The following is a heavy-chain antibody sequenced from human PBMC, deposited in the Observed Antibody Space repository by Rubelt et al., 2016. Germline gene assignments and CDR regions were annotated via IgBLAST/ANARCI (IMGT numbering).Heavy chain of an antibody. J-gene: IGHJ3*02. D-gene: IGHD2-15*01. CDR3: AREVVAHPPRQAGAFDI. Sequence: EVQLLESGGGLVQPGGSLRLSCAASGFTFSSYSMNWVRQAPGKGLEWVSSISSSSSYIYYADSVKGRFTISRDNAKNSLYLQMNSLRAEDTAVYYCAREVVAHPPRQAGAFDIWGQGTMVTVSS. V-gene: IGHV3-21*01. CDR1: GFTFSSYS. CDR2: ISSSSSYI.